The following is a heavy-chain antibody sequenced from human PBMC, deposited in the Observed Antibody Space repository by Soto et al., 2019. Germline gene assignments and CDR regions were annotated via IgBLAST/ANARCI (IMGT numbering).Heavy chain of an antibody. CDR1: GDSVSSYSAA. J-gene: IGHJ5*02. CDR3: VRDRYSSSGWFDP. D-gene: IGHD3-10*01. V-gene: IGHV6-1*01. Sequence: SQTLSLTCAISGDSVSSYSAAWNWIRQSLSGGLEWLGRTYYRSRFFSDYAESVKSRIIINPDTSKNQFSLQLKSATPEDTAVYYCVRDRYSSSGWFDPWGQGTPVTVSS. CDR2: TYYRSRFFS.